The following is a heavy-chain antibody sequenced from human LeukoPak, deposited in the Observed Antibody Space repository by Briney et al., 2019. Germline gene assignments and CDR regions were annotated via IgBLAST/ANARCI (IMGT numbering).Heavy chain of an antibody. V-gene: IGHV3-30*18. D-gene: IGHD6-19*01. CDR3: AKVRWDNSGWYYLDS. J-gene: IGHJ4*02. CDR1: GFTFRSFA. CDR2: ISFDGSFR. Sequence: GRSLRLSCAASGFTFRSFAMHWVRQAPGKGLEWVADISFDGSFRYYADSVKGRFTISRDNSKSTLLLQMNSLRAEDTAVYYCAKVRWDNSGWYYLDSWGQGTLVTVSS.